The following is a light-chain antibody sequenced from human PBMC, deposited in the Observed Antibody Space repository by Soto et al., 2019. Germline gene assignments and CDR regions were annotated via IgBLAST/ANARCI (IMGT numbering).Light chain of an antibody. Sequence: QSVLTQPPSASGSPGQSVTISCTGSATDVGGYEYVSWYQQHPGKSPHLIIFEVNKRPSGVPNRFSGSKSGNMASLTVSALQADDEASYYCSSFAGANIWVFGGGTKLTVL. V-gene: IGLV2-8*01. CDR1: ATDVGGYEY. J-gene: IGLJ3*02. CDR3: SSFAGANIWV. CDR2: EVN.